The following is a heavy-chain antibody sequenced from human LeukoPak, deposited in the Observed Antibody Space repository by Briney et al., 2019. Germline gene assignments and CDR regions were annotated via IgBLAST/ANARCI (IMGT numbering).Heavy chain of an antibody. CDR3: ARHHGSWTDWYFDL. D-gene: IGHD6-13*01. Sequence: SKTLSLTCTVSGGSIRSQFWSWIRQPPGKGLEWIGYVYSSERVDYNPSLKSRVTVSVDTFKNEFSLSLTSMTAADTAVYYCARHHGSWTDWYFDLWGRGTLAIVSS. J-gene: IGHJ2*01. CDR2: VYSSERV. V-gene: IGHV4-4*09. CDR1: GGSIRSQF.